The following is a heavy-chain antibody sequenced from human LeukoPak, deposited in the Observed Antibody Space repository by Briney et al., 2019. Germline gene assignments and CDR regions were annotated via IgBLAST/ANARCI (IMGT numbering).Heavy chain of an antibody. J-gene: IGHJ4*02. CDR1: GYSISSGYY. D-gene: IGHD5-18*01. V-gene: IGHV4-38-2*01. CDR3: ASYVDTAMVPPFWDY. CDR2: IYHSGST. Sequence: PSETLSLTCAVSGYSISSGYYWGWIRQPPGKGLEWIGSIYHSGSTYYNPSLKSRVTISVDTSKNHFSLKLSSVTAADTAVYYCASYVDTAMVPPFWDYWGQGTLVTVSS.